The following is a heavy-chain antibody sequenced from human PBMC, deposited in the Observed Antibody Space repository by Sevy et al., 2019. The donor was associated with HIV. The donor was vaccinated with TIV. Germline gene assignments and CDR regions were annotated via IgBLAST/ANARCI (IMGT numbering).Heavy chain of an antibody. CDR2: IHYTGSS. Sequence: SETLSLTCTVSGGPISSYYWSWLRQPPGKGLQYIGYIHYTGSSNYNPSLKSRFTISLDTSKNQFSLKVTSVTAADTAWYYCAGAPPVRSGDDSLNWFDPWGQGTLVTVSS. D-gene: IGHD5-12*01. V-gene: IGHV4-59*01. CDR1: GGPISSYY. CDR3: AGAPPVRSGDDSLNWFDP. J-gene: IGHJ5*02.